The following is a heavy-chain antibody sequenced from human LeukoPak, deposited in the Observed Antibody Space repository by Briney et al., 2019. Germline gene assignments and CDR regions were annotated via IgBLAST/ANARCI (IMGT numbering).Heavy chain of an antibody. CDR3: ARAVVTYYYDSSGYSRYFDY. D-gene: IGHD3-22*01. CDR2: IYYSGST. Sequence: SETLSLTCTVSGGSISSGGYYWSWIRQHPGKGLEWIGYIYYSGSTYYNPSLKSRVTISVDTSKNQFSLKLSSVTAADTAVYYCARAVVTYYYDSSGYSRYFDYWAREPWSPSPQ. V-gene: IGHV4-31*03. J-gene: IGHJ4*02. CDR1: GGSISSGGYY.